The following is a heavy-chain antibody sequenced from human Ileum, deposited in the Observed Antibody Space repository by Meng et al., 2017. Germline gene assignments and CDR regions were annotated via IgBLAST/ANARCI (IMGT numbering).Heavy chain of an antibody. CDR1: GFSLSTSGVG. CDR2: IYWDDDK. V-gene: IGHV2-5*02. CDR3: AHSPQGYFDY. J-gene: IGHJ4*02. Sequence: QITLKESGPTLVKPTQTLTLTCTFSGFSLSTSGVGVGWIRQPPGKALEWLALIYWDDDKRYSPSLKNRLAITKDTSKNQVVLTMTNMDPMDTGTYYCAHSPQGYFDYWGPGTLVTVS.